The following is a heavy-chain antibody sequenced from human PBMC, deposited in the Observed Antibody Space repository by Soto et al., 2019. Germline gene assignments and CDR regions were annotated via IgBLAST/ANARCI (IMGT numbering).Heavy chain of an antibody. D-gene: IGHD2-15*01. CDR1: GGTFSSYT. CDR3: ARDSFPIVVVVAAGTLGAFDI. J-gene: IGHJ3*02. V-gene: IGHV1-69*04. Sequence: SVKVSCKASGGTFSSYTISWVRQAPGQGLEWMGRIIPILGIANYAQKFQGRVTITADKSTSTAYMELSSLRSEDTAVYYCARDSFPIVVVVAAGTLGAFDIWGQGTMVT. CDR2: IIPILGIA.